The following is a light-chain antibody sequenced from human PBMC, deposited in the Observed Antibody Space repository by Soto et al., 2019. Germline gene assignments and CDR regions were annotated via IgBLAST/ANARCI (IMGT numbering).Light chain of an antibody. V-gene: IGLV2-8*01. Sequence: QYALTQPPSASGSPGQSVTISCTGTSSDVGGYNYVSWYQQHPGKAPKLMIYEVSKRPSGVPDRFSGSKSRNTASLTVSGLQAADEADYYCSSYAGSNNVVFCGGTKLTVL. CDR2: EVS. CDR3: SSYAGSNNVV. CDR1: SSDVGGYNY. J-gene: IGLJ2*01.